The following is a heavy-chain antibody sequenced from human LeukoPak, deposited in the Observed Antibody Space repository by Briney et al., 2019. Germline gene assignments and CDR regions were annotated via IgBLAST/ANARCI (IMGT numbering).Heavy chain of an antibody. CDR2: ISPNSGDT. D-gene: IGHD3-22*01. J-gene: IGHJ4*02. V-gene: IGHV1-2*02. CDR3: ARGLNYDSSAYYY. CDR1: GYTFTDYY. Sequence: GASVKVSCKTSGYTFTDYYMFWVRQAPGQGLEWMGWISPNSGDTNYAQNFQGRVTMTRDTSISTVYMELSRLRSDDTAIYHCARGLNYDSSAYYYWGQGTLVTVSS.